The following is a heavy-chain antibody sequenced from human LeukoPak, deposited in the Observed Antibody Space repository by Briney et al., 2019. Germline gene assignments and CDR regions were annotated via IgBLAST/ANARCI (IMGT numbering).Heavy chain of an antibody. Sequence: PSETLSLTCAVYGGSFSGYYWSWIRQPPGKGLEWIGEINHSGSTNYNPSLKSRVTISVDTSKNQFSLKLSSVTAADTAVYYCARIHSGSYPWWFDPWGQGTLVTVSS. CDR1: GGSFSGYY. D-gene: IGHD1-26*01. J-gene: IGHJ5*02. CDR3: ARIHSGSYPWWFDP. CDR2: INHSGST. V-gene: IGHV4-34*01.